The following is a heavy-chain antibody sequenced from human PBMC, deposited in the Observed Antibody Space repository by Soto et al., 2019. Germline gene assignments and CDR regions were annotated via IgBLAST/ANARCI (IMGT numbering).Heavy chain of an antibody. Sequence: QVQLQQWGAGLLKPSETLSLTCAVYGGSFRGYYWSWIRQPPVKGLEWIGEIDHRGSTNYNPSLKSRVTISVDTSKTQFSLKLSSVTAADTAVYYCARDKTEVTTFVYYYYGMDVWGQGTTVTVSS. V-gene: IGHV4-34*01. CDR1: GGSFRGYY. J-gene: IGHJ6*02. CDR2: IDHRGST. D-gene: IGHD3-16*01. CDR3: ARDKTEVTTFVYYYYGMDV.